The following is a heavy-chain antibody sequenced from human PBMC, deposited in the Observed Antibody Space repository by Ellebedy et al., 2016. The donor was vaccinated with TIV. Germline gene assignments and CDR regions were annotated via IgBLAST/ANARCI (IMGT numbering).Heavy chain of an antibody. J-gene: IGHJ6*02. CDR2: INPSGGST. CDR3: AREIVVVPAATPEAYYYGMDV. Sequence: ASVKVSCKASGYTFTSYYMHWVRQAPGQGLEWMGIINPSGGSTSYAQKFQGRVTMTRDTSTSTVYMELSSLRSEDTAVYYCAREIVVVPAATPEAYYYGMDVWGQGTTVTVSS. CDR1: GYTFTSYY. D-gene: IGHD2-2*01. V-gene: IGHV1-46*01.